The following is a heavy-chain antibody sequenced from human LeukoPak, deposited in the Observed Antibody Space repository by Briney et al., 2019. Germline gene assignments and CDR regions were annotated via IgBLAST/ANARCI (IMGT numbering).Heavy chain of an antibody. CDR1: GGTFSSYA. D-gene: IGHD4-17*01. CDR2: IIPIFGTA. V-gene: IGHV1-69*13. J-gene: IGHJ3*02. Sequence: GASVKVSCKASGGTFSSYAISWVRQAPGQGLEWMGGIIPIFGTANYAQKFQGRVTITADESTSTAYMELSSLRSEGTAVYYCARGYGDYELRAFDIWGQGTMVTVSS. CDR3: ARGYGDYELRAFDI.